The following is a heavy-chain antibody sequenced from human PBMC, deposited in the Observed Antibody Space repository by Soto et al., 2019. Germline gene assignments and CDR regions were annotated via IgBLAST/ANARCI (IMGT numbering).Heavy chain of an antibody. J-gene: IGHJ4*03. CDR1: GFNFSTYG. CDR2: IRGSGSGT. Sequence: PGGSLRLSCVASGFNFSTYGMTWVRQAPGKGLEWVSAIRGSGSGTFYADSVQGRFTISRDNSKNMLYLQMSSLRAEDTAIYYCAKPGYPTSGRLDCWGHGTQVTVSS. D-gene: IGHD2-15*01. CDR3: AKPGYPTSGRLDC. V-gene: IGHV3-23*01.